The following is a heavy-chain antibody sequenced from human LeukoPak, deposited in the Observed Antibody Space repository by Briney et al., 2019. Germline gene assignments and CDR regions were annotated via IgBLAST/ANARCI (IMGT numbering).Heavy chain of an antibody. V-gene: IGHV5-51*01. D-gene: IGHD5-24*01. J-gene: IGHJ4*02. CDR2: IYPGDSDT. Sequence: GESLKISCKGSGYSFPSYWIGWVRQMPGKGLEWMGIIYPGDSDTRYSPSFQGQVTISADKSISTAYLQWSSLKASDTAMYYCARNPSQSRDGYKPMHIDYRGQGTLVTVSS. CDR1: GYSFPSYW. CDR3: ARNPSQSRDGYKPMHIDY.